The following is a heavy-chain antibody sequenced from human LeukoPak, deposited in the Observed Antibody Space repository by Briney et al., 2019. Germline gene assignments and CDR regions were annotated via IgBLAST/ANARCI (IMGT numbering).Heavy chain of an antibody. D-gene: IGHD4-23*01. CDR3: VRRAGGYSHPYDY. CDR2: IYSGGGT. J-gene: IGHJ4*02. Sequence: GGSLRLSCAASGFTFSRFSMNWVRQAPGKGLEWVSLIYSGGGTYYADSVRGRFTISRDDSKNTLYLQMNSLRAEDTAVYYCVRRAGGYSHPYDYWGQGTLVTVSS. V-gene: IGHV3-53*01. CDR1: GFTFSRFS.